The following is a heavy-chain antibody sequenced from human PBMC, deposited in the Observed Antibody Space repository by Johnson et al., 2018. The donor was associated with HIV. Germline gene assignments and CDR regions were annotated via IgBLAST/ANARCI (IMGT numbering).Heavy chain of an antibody. CDR2: IWYDGSNR. V-gene: IGHV3-30*02. CDR1: GFTFSSYG. CDR3: ARDPDI. Sequence: QVQLVESGGGVVQPGGSLRLSCAASGFTFSSYGMHWVRQAPGKGLEWVAFIWYDGSNRYYADSVKGRFTISRDNSKNTLYLQMNSLRAEDTAVYYCARDPDIWGQGTMVTVSS. J-gene: IGHJ3*02.